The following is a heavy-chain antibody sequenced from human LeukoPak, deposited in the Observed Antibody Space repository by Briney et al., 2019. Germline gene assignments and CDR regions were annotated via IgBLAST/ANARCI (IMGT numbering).Heavy chain of an antibody. D-gene: IGHD7-27*01. CDR3: ANRRLGRGAFDI. V-gene: IGHV3-23*01. CDR1: GFTFSSYD. Sequence: GGSLRLSCAASGFTFSSYDMSWIRQAPGEGLEWVSEISGSDESTKYVDSVKGRFTISRDNSKNTLYLLLNSLRVDDTAVYYCANRRLGRGAFDIWGQGTMVTVSS. CDR2: ISGSDEST. J-gene: IGHJ3*02.